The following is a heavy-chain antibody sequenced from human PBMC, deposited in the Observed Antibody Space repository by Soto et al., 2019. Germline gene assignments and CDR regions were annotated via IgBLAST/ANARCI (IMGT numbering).Heavy chain of an antibody. V-gene: IGHV3-23*01. CDR2: IDGSGGST. Sequence: PGGSLRLSCAASGFTFRSYAMSWLRLPPGKGLEWVSAIDGSGGSTNYADSGKGRLTISRDTSRNTLFLQMNSLRAEDTAVYYCETAITVGLYRPFDCWGQGTLVTVSS. CDR3: ETAITVGLYRPFDC. J-gene: IGHJ4*02. CDR1: GFTFRSYA. D-gene: IGHD6-19*01.